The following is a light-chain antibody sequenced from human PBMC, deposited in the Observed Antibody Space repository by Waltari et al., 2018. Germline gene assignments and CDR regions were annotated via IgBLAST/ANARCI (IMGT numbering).Light chain of an antibody. Sequence: DIVMTQSPDSLAVSLGERAIINCKSSQSVLYSANNRNYLAWYQQNPGQPPKLLIFWASTRESGVPDRFSGSGSGTDFTLTISSLQAEDVAVYYCQQYYSPFTFGPGTKVDIK. V-gene: IGKV4-1*01. CDR1: QSVLYSANNRNY. CDR2: WAS. CDR3: QQYYSPFT. J-gene: IGKJ3*01.